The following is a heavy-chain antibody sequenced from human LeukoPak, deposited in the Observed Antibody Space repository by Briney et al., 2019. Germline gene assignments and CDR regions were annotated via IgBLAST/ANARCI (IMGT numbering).Heavy chain of an antibody. J-gene: IGHJ5*02. CDR1: GGTFSSYA. V-gene: IGHV1-69*01. D-gene: IGHD1-1*01. CDR3: AREWTTGSALEGWFDP. Sequence: GSSVKVSCKASGGTFSSYAISWVRQAPGQGLEWMGGIIPIFGTANYAQKFQGRVTITADESTSTAYMELSSPRSEDTAVYYCAREWTTGSALEGWFDPWGQGTLVTVSS. CDR2: IIPIFGTA.